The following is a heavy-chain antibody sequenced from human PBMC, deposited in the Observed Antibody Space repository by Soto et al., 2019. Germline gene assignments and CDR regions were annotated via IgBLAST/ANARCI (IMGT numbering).Heavy chain of an antibody. CDR3: ARDTLVTPNYYYYGMDV. CDR1: GFTVSSNY. D-gene: IGHD4-4*01. J-gene: IGHJ6*02. CDR2: IYSGGST. Sequence: GGSLRLSCAASGFTVSSNYMSWVRQAPGKGLEWVSVIYSGGSTYYAGSVKGRFTISRDNSKNTLYLQMNSLRAEDTAVYYCARDTLVTPNYYYYGMDVWGQGTTVTVS. V-gene: IGHV3-66*01.